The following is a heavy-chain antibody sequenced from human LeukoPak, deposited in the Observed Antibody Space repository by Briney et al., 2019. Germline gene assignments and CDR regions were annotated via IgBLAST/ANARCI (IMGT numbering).Heavy chain of an antibody. CDR2: IYPSGNS. CDR3: TRRTRIAAGVYNIHL. J-gene: IGHJ4*02. CDR1: GPSISGYY. D-gene: IGHD6-25*01. Sequence: SETLSLTCTVSGPSISGYYWNWIRQPPGKGLEWLGYIYPSGNSHYNPSLKSRVSMSVDTYKKQISLRLSSVTAADTAVYYCTRRTRIAAGVYNIHLWGQRTLLTVSS. V-gene: IGHV4-4*09.